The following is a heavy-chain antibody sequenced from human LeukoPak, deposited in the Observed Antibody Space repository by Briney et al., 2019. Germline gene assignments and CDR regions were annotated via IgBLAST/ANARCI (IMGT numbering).Heavy chain of an antibody. CDR2: ISWNSGSI. CDR1: GFTFDDYA. CDR3: AKGTTYYYDSSGYYRDAFDI. J-gene: IGHJ3*02. Sequence: TGGSLRLSCAASGFTFDDYAMHWVRQAPGKGLEWVSGISWNSGSIGYADSVKGRFTISRDNAKNSLYLQMNSLRAEDTALYYCAKGTTYYYDSSGYYRDAFDIWGQGTMVTVSS. D-gene: IGHD3-22*01. V-gene: IGHV3-9*01.